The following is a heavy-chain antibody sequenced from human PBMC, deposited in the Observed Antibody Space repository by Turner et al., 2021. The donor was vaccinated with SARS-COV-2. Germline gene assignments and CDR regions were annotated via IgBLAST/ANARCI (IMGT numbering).Heavy chain of an antibody. V-gene: IGHV4-59*08. J-gene: IGHJ6*02. Sequence: QVQLQESGPGLLKPSETLSLTCTVSGGSISSYYWSWTRQPPGKGLEWIGYIHYSGSTNYNPSLKSRVTISVDTSKNQFSLKLSSVTAADTAVYYCARHGFSGWDGGGMDVWGQGTTVTVSS. CDR3: ARHGFSGWDGGGMDV. CDR1: GGSISSYY. D-gene: IGHD6-19*01. CDR2: IHYSGST.